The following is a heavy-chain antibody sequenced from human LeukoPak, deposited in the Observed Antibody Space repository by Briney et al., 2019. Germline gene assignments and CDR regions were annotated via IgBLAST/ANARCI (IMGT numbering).Heavy chain of an antibody. CDR1: GYTLTELS. CDR2: FDPEDGET. Sequence: ASVKVSCKVSGYTLTELSMHWGRQAPGKGLEWMGGFDPEDGETIYAQKFQGRVTMTEDTSTDTAYMELSSLRSEDTAVYYCATPSYCSGGSCYVRAFDIWGQGTMVTVSS. D-gene: IGHD2-15*01. V-gene: IGHV1-24*01. J-gene: IGHJ3*02. CDR3: ATPSYCSGGSCYVRAFDI.